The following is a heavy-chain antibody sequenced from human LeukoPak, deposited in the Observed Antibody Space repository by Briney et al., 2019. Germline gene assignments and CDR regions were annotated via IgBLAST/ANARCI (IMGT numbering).Heavy chain of an antibody. CDR1: GGSMSGYF. Sequence: TSETLSLTCTVSGGSMSGYFWSWIRQPPGKGLEWIGYIYYSGSTNYNPSLKSRVTISVDTSKNQFSLKLSSVTAAHTAVYYCARSITSSWYGDFQHWGQGTLVTVSS. D-gene: IGHD6-13*01. V-gene: IGHV4-59*01. CDR3: ARSITSSWYGDFQH. J-gene: IGHJ1*01. CDR2: IYYSGST.